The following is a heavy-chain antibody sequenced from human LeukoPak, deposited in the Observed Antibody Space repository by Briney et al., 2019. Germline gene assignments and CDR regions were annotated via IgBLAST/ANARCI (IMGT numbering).Heavy chain of an antibody. V-gene: IGHV4-30-2*01. J-gene: IGHJ4*02. CDR3: ARLGSGSNY. CDR1: GGSISSGGYS. Sequence: PSQTLSLTCAVSGGSISSGGYSWSWIRQPPGKGLEWIGYVYHSGSTYYNPSLKSRVTISVDRSKNQFSLKLSSVTAADTAVYYCARLGSGSNYWGQGTLVTVSS. D-gene: IGHD3-10*01. CDR2: VYHSGST.